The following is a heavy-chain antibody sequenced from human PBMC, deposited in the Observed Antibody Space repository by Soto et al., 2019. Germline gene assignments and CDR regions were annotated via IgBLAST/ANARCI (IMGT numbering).Heavy chain of an antibody. CDR2: IYWDDDK. Sequence: SGPTLVKPTQTLTLTCTFSGFSLSTSGVGVGWIRQPPGKALEWLALIYWDDDKRYSPSLKSRLTITKDTSKNQVVLTMTNMDPVDTATYYCAHSRTLGWSGYYDAFDIWGQGTMVTVSS. CDR3: AHSRTLGWSGYYDAFDI. J-gene: IGHJ3*02. V-gene: IGHV2-5*02. CDR1: GFSLSTSGVG. D-gene: IGHD3-3*01.